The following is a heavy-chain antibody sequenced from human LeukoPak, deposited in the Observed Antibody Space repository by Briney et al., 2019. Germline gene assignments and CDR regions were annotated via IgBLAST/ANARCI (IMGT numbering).Heavy chain of an antibody. D-gene: IGHD2-2*01. V-gene: IGHV1-69*05. Sequence: GASVKVSCKASGGTFSSYAISWVRQAPGQGLEWMGGIIPIFGTANYAQKFQGRVTITTDESTSTAYMELSSLRSEDTAVYYCARAHPPGYCSSTSCYKRPNWFDPWGQGTLVTVSS. CDR1: GGTFSSYA. J-gene: IGHJ5*02. CDR3: ARAHPPGYCSSTSCYKRPNWFDP. CDR2: IIPIFGTA.